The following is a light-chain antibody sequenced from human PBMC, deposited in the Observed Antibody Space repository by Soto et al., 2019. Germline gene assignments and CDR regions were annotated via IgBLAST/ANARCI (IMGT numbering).Light chain of an antibody. V-gene: IGKV1-9*01. CDR1: QGISSY. CDR2: AAS. CDR3: QQYYSYPRIT. J-gene: IGKJ5*01. Sequence: DIQMTQSPSTLSAFVGDTFTVTCRASQGISSYLAWYQQKPGKAPKLLIYAASTLQSGVPSRFSGSGSGTDFTLTISCLQSEDFATYYCQQYYSYPRITFGQGTRLEIK.